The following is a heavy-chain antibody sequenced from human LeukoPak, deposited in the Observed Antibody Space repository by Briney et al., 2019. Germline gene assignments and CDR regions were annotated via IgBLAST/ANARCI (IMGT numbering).Heavy chain of an antibody. D-gene: IGHD2-21*02. CDR1: GYTFTSYD. Sequence: ASVKVSCKASGYTFTSYDINWVRQATGQGLEWVGWMNPNSGNTGYAQKFQGRVTMTRNSSISTAHMELSSLRSEDTAVYYCARDFSDSPHWFDPWGQGTLVTVSS. CDR3: ARDFSDSPHWFDP. CDR2: MNPNSGNT. V-gene: IGHV1-8*01. J-gene: IGHJ5*02.